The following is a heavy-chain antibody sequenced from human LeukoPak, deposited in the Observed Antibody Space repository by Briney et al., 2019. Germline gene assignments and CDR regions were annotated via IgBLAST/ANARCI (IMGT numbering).Heavy chain of an antibody. CDR2: MYYGGST. CDR3: ARAIKRIACRPWEFDY. CDR1: GGSISSSSYY. V-gene: IGHV4-39*07. J-gene: IGHJ4*02. D-gene: IGHD6-6*01. Sequence: PSETLSLTCSVSGGSISSSSYYWGWIRQPPGKGLEWVGSMYYGGSTYYKASLKRRATISIDTAKNQLSLKLSSVTAADTAVYYCARAIKRIACRPWEFDYWGQGTLVTVSS.